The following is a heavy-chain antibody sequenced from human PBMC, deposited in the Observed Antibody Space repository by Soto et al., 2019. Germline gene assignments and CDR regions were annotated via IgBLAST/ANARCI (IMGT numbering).Heavy chain of an antibody. J-gene: IGHJ6*02. V-gene: IGHV3-21*01. D-gene: IGHD6-19*01. Sequence: XGSLRLSCAASGFSFSSYSMNWVRQAPGKGLEWVSSISSSSSYIYYEDSVKGRFTISRDNAKNSLYLQMNSLRAEDTAVYYCARDKRQQWLTPHGMDVWGQGTTVTVSS. CDR2: ISSSSSYI. CDR1: GFSFSSYS. CDR3: ARDKRQQWLTPHGMDV.